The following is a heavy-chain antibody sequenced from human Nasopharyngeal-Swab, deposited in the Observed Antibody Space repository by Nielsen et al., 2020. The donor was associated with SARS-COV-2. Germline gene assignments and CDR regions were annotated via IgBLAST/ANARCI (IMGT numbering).Heavy chain of an antibody. CDR2: IYWDDDK. J-gene: IGHJ4*02. D-gene: IGHD2-21*01. CDR1: GFSLSTSGVG. Sequence: SGPTLVKPPQTLTLTCTFSGFSLSTSGVGVGWIRQPPGKALEWLALIYWDDDKRYSPSLKSRLTITKDTSKNQVVLTMTNMDPVDTATYYCARIEGGGYFDYWGQGTLVTVSS. CDR3: ARIEGGGYFDY. V-gene: IGHV2-5*02.